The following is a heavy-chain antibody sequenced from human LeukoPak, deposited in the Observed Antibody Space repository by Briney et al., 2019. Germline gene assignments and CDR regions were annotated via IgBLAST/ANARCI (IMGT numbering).Heavy chain of an antibody. V-gene: IGHV4-30-2*01. CDR3: ARSMVVTGYAFDI. D-gene: IGHD2-21*02. CDR1: GGSISSGDYY. J-gene: IGHJ3*02. Sequence: SETLSLTCTVSGGSISSGDYYWSWIRQPPGKGLEWIGYIYHSGSTYYNPSLKSRVTISVDRSKNQFSLKLSSVTAADTAVYYCARSMVVTGYAFDIWGQGTMVTVSS. CDR2: IYHSGST.